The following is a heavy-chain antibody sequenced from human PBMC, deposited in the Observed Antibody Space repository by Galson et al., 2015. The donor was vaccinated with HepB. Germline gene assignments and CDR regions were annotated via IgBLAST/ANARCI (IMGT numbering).Heavy chain of an antibody. V-gene: IGHV3-48*01. CDR2: ISSSSTL. CDR1: GFTFSSYS. CDR3: ARGRYCTGGRCWVDY. J-gene: IGHJ4*02. D-gene: IGHD2-15*01. Sequence: SLRLSCAASGFTFSSYSMNWVRQAPGKGLEWVSYISSSSTLNYTDSVKGRFTISRDNAKNSLYLQMNSLRAEDTAVYYCARGRYCTGGRCWVDYWGQGTLVTVSS.